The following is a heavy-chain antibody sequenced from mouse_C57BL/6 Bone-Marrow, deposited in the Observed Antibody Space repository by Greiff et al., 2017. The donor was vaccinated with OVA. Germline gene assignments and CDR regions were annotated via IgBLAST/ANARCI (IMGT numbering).Heavy chain of an antibody. J-gene: IGHJ3*01. V-gene: IGHV1-81*01. CDR3: ATYGNYGAWFAY. CDR2: IYPRSGNT. Sequence: VQLQQSGAELARPGASVKLSCKASGYTFTSYGISWVKQRTGQGLEWIGEIYPRSGNTYYNEKFKGKATLTADKSSSTAYMELRSLTSEDSAVYFCATYGNYGAWFAYWGQGTLVTVSA. D-gene: IGHD2-1*01. CDR1: GYTFTSYG.